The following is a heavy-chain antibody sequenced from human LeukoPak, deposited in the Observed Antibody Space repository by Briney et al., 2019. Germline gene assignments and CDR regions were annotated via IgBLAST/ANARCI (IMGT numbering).Heavy chain of an antibody. CDR1: SYSISSGYY. CDR3: ARRWDGKTFDC. D-gene: IGHD1-26*01. J-gene: IGHJ4*02. Sequence: SETLSLTCAVSSYSISSGYYWGWIRPPPGKGLEWIGSIYHSGSTYYNPSLKSRVTISVDTSKNQFSLKLSSVTAADTAVYYCARRWDGKTFDCWGQGTLVTVSS. V-gene: IGHV4-38-2*01. CDR2: IYHSGST.